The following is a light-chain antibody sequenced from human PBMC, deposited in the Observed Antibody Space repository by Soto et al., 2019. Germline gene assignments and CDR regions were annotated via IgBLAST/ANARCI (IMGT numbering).Light chain of an antibody. CDR3: AAWDDSLNGYV. Sequence: VLNQPPSAYGTPGQRVTISCSGGGSNIGTNAVNWYQQLPGTAPKLLIYNNNQRPSGVPDRFSGSQSGTSASLAISGLQSEDEADYYCAAWDDSLNGYVFGTGTKVTVL. J-gene: IGLJ1*01. CDR2: NNN. V-gene: IGLV1-44*01. CDR1: GSNIGTNA.